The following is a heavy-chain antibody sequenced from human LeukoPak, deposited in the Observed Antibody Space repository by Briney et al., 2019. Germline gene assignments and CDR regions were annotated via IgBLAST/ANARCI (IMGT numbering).Heavy chain of an antibody. Sequence: SVKVSCKASGGTFSSYAISWVRQAPGQGLEWMGGIIPIFGTANYAQKFQGRVTITADKSTSTAYMELSGLRSEDTAVYYCARAGDYGDGWFDPWGQGTLVTVSS. CDR3: ARAGDYGDGWFDP. CDR2: IIPIFGTA. V-gene: IGHV1-69*06. J-gene: IGHJ5*02. D-gene: IGHD4-17*01. CDR1: GGTFSSYA.